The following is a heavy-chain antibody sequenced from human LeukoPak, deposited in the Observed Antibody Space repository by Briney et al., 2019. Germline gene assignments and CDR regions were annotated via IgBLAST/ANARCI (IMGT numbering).Heavy chain of an antibody. J-gene: IGHJ4*02. CDR3: ARDGWSGYAYDY. CDR2: TKQDGSEK. D-gene: IGHD5-12*01. CDR1: GFTFSTYW. Sequence: GGSLRLSCAASGFTFSTYWMSWVRQAPGKGLEWVANTKQDGSEKHYVDSVRGRFTISRDNAKNSLYLQMNSLRAEDTAVYYCARDGWSGYAYDYWGQGTQVTVSS. V-gene: IGHV3-7*01.